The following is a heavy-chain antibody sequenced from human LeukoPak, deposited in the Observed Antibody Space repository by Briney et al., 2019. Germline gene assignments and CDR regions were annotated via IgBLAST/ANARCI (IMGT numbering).Heavy chain of an antibody. V-gene: IGHV3-11*01. Sequence: GSLRLSCAASGFTFSDYSMSWIRQAPGKGLEWVSYISSSGSTIYYADSVKGRFTISRDNAKNSLYLQMNSLRAEDTAVYYCARARGYYGSGSYYNGVYYYYYMDVWGKGTTVTISS. CDR3: ARARGYYGSGSYYNGVYYYYYMDV. J-gene: IGHJ6*03. CDR2: ISSSGSTI. D-gene: IGHD3-10*01. CDR1: GFTFSDYS.